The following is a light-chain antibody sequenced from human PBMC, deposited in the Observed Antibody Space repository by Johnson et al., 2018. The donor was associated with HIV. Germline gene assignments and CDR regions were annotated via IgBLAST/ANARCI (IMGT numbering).Light chain of an antibody. J-gene: IGLJ1*01. V-gene: IGLV1-51*02. CDR2: END. CDR3: GTWDNSLSAV. CDR1: TSNIGNNY. Sequence: QPVLTQPPSVSAAPGQKVTISCSGSTSNIGNNYVSWYQQLPGTAPRLLIYENDKRPSGIPDRFSGSKSGTSATLGITGLQTGDEADYYCGTWDNSLSAVFGTGTKVTVI.